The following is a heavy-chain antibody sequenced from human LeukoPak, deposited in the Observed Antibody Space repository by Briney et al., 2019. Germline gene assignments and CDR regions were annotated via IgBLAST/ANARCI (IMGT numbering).Heavy chain of an antibody. J-gene: IGHJ4*02. CDR3: ATPFRVGATTWNDY. CDR2: ISGSGGST. V-gene: IGHV3-23*01. CDR1: GFTFSSYA. Sequence: GGSLRLSCAASGFTFSSYAMSWVRQAPGRGLEWVSAISGSGGSTYYADSVKGRFTISRDNSKNTLYLQMNSLRAEDTAVYYCATPFRVGATTWNDYWGQGTLVTVSS. D-gene: IGHD1-26*01.